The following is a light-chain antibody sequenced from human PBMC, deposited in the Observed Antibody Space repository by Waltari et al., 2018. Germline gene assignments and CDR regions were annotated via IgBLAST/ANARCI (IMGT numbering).Light chain of an antibody. CDR3: SSYFGISTLEL. V-gene: IGLV2-14*03. Sequence: QSALTQPASVSGSPGQSITISCTGTSSDVGAYNYVSWYQQHPGRAPKLIIFDVSNRPSGVSNRFSGSKSGNTASLTISGLQPEDDADYYCSSYFGISTLELFGGGTSLTV. CDR2: DVS. CDR1: SSDVGAYNY. J-gene: IGLJ2*01.